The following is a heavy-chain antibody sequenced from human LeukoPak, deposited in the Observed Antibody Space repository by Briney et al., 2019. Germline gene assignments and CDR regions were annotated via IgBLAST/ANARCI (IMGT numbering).Heavy chain of an antibody. CDR2: IIPILGIA. CDR3: ARDRSGYNPEYFQH. CDR1: GGTFSSYT. Sequence: SVKVSCKASGGTFSSYTISWVRQAPGQGLEWMGRIIPILGIANYAQKFQGRVTITADKSTSTAYMELSSLRSEDTAVYYCARDRSGYNPEYFQHWGQGTQVTVSS. V-gene: IGHV1-69*04. D-gene: IGHD3-22*01. J-gene: IGHJ1*01.